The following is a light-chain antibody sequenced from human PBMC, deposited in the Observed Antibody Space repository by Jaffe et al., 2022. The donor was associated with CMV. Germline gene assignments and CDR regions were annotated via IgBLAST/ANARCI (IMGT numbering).Light chain of an antibody. V-gene: IGLV4-69*01. CDR2: LNSDGSH. Sequence: QLVLTQSPSASASLGASVKLTCTLSSGHSSYAIAWHQQQPEKGPRYLMKLNSDGSHSKGDGIPDRFSGSSSGAERYLTISSLQSEDEADYYCQTWGTGIPLNWVFGGGTKLTVL. CDR3: QTWGTGIPLNWV. CDR1: SGHSSYA. J-gene: IGLJ3*02.